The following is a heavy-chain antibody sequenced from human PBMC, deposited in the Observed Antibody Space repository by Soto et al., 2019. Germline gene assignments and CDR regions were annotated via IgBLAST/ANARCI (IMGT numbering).Heavy chain of an antibody. CDR1: GDTISTGGYS. Sequence: QLKLQESGSRLVKSSETLSLTCGVSGDTISTGGYSWAWIRQPPGKALEWIGHTYHSGNPYYNPSLKGRFIISGDRSKNHSPRKVCAVTAADTAVYYCAREPYGDYAAYFAPWGRGPLVPFPS. V-gene: IGHV4-30-2*01. J-gene: IGHJ5*02. D-gene: IGHD4-17*01. CDR2: TYHSGNP. CDR3: AREPYGDYAAYFAP.